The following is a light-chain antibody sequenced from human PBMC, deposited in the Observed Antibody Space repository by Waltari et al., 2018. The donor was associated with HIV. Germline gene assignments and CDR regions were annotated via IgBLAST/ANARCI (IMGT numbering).Light chain of an antibody. CDR3: ASYTHSSTLV. CDR2: DVT. CDR1: GGAVGGFDF. J-gene: IGLJ3*02. V-gene: IGLV2-14*01. Sequence: QSALTQPASVSGSPGQSITISCTGTGGAVGGFDFVSWYQQYPGTVPKVIISDVTNRPSGVSSRFSGSKSGNTASLTISGLQGEDEADYYCASYTHSSTLVFGGGTKLTVL.